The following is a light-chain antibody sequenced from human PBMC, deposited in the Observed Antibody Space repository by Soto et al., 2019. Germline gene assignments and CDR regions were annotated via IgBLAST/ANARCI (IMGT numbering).Light chain of an antibody. CDR2: EVI. J-gene: IGLJ1*01. Sequence: QSVLTQPASVSGSPGQSITISCTGSSSDVGGFNFVSWYQQHPGKAPKLLIYEVIKRPSGVSSRFSASKSGNTASLTISGLQAEDEADYYCCSYAYSTTFVFGTGTKVTVL. CDR1: SSDVGGFNF. CDR3: CSYAYSTTFV. V-gene: IGLV2-23*02.